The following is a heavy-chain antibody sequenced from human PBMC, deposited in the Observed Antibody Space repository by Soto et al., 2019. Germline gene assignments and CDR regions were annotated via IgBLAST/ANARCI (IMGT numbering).Heavy chain of an antibody. CDR1: GGTFSDYA. CDR3: AGWLKEAVIGNYCYGMDV. D-gene: IGHD3-16*02. Sequence: QVQLVQSGAEVKKPGSSVKVSCTASGGTFSDYAFSWVRQAPGQGLEWLGGIMPIFGAPDYAQKFQGRVTITTDESTRTAYMAMRSLRSEDTAVYYCAGWLKEAVIGNYCYGMDVWGQGTTVTVSS. J-gene: IGHJ6*02. CDR2: IMPIFGAP. V-gene: IGHV1-69*05.